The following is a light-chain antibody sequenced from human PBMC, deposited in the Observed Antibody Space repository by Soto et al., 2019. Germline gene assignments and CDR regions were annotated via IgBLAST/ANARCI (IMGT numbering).Light chain of an antibody. V-gene: IGKV3-20*01. Sequence: DIVMTQSPATLSVSPGERATLSCRASQSVSSNLAWYQQKPGQAPRLLIYGASSRATGIPDRFSGSGSGTDFTLTISRLEPEDFAVYYCQQYGSSRTFGQGTKVDIK. CDR3: QQYGSSRT. CDR2: GAS. CDR1: QSVSSN. J-gene: IGKJ1*01.